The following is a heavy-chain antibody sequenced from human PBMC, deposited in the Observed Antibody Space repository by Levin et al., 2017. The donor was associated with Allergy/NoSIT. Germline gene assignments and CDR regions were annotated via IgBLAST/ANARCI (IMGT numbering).Heavy chain of an antibody. CDR1: GYTFTSYG. J-gene: IGHJ4*02. V-gene: IGHV1-18*01. CDR2: ISAYNGNT. CDR3: ARDRGRAVAGLFDY. D-gene: IGHD6-19*01. Sequence: ASVKVSCKASGYTFTSYGISWVRQAPGQGLEWMGWISAYNGNTNYAQKLQGRVTMTTDTSTSTAYMELRSLRSDDTAVYYCARDRGRAVAGLFDYWGQGTLVTVSS.